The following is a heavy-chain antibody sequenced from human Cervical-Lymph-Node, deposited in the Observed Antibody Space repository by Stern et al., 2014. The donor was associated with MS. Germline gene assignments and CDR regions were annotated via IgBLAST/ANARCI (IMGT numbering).Heavy chain of an antibody. D-gene: IGHD5-24*01. J-gene: IGHJ1*01. CDR3: ATGSAGADGY. V-gene: IGHV3-7*01. CDR1: GFTFGNYW. Sequence: VQLVESGGGLVQPGGSLRLSCAASGFTFGNYWMSWVRQAPGKGLQFLANIKQDGSERYYVDSVKGRFTISRDNAKNSVFLQINRLTAEDTATYYCATGSAGADGYWGQGTRVTVSS. CDR2: IKQDGSER.